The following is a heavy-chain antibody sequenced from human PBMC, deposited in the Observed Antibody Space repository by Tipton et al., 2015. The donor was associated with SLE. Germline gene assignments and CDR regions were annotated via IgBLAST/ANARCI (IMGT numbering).Heavy chain of an antibody. CDR3: ATDFDSSGYYYKRAFFDN. CDR2: ISGSGGRA. CDR1: GFIFRDYA. D-gene: IGHD3-22*01. Sequence: SLRLSCAASGFIFRDYAMTWVRQAPGKGLEWVSAISGSGGRAYYADSVKGRLTISRDNSKNTLNLQMNSLRAEDTALYYCATDFDSSGYYYKRAFFDNWGQGTLVTVSS. V-gene: IGHV3-23*01. J-gene: IGHJ4*02.